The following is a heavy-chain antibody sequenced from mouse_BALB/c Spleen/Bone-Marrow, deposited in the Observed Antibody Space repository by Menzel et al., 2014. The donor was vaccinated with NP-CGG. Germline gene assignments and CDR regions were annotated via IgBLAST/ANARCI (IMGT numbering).Heavy chain of an antibody. Sequence: VKLVESGAELVKPGPSVKLSCKASGYTFTNYWMHWVKQRPGQGLEWIGEIDPSDSYSNYDQNFKGKATLTVDKSSSTAYMQLTSLTSEDSAVYYCARGVVYYYAMDYWGQGTSVTVSS. CDR1: GYTFTNYW. CDR3: ARGVVYYYAMDY. CDR2: IDPSDSYS. V-gene: IGHV1-69*02. J-gene: IGHJ4*01.